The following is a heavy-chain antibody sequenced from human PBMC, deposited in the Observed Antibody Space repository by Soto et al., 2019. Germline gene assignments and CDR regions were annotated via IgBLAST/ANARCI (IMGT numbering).Heavy chain of an antibody. CDR1: GSSISSGGYY. V-gene: IGHV4-31*03. J-gene: IGHJ5*02. CDR2: IYDNGTT. CDR3: ASGQVGATTWFDP. Sequence: SESPTLACPVSGSSISSGGYYWSWIRQDPGKGLEWLGYIYDNGTTYYNPSLKSRVSISRDKSKNQFSLKMTSLTAADTAVYYCASGQVGATTWFDPWGQGTKVTVSS. D-gene: IGHD1-26*01.